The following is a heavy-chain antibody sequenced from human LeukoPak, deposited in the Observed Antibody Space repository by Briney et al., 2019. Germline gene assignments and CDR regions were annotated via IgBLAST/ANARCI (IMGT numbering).Heavy chain of an antibody. Sequence: GASVKVSCKASGYTFTGYYMHRVRQAPGQGPEWMGWINPNSGGTNYAQKFQGWVTMTRDTSISTAYMELSRLRSDDTAVYYCARGRHYSSSWYSFDYWGQGTLVTVSS. V-gene: IGHV1-2*04. CDR3: ARGRHYSSSWYSFDY. D-gene: IGHD6-13*01. J-gene: IGHJ4*02. CDR2: INPNSGGT. CDR1: GYTFTGYY.